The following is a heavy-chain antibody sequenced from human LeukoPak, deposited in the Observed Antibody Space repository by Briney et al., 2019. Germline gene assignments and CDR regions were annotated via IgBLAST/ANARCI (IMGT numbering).Heavy chain of an antibody. J-gene: IGHJ4*02. CDR1: GGSISSYY. D-gene: IGHD3-22*01. V-gene: IGHV4-59*08. CDR3: ARHLYFEDSSGYYSYSFDY. CDR2: IYYSGST. Sequence: SETLSLTCTVSGGSISSYYWSWIRQPPGKGLEWIGYIYYSGSTNCNPSLKSRVTISVDTSKNQFSLKLSSVTAADTAVYYCARHLYFEDSSGYYSYSFDYWGQATLVTVSS.